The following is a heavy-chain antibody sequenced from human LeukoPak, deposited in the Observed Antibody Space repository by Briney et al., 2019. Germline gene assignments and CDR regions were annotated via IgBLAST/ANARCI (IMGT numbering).Heavy chain of an antibody. D-gene: IGHD3-10*01. V-gene: IGHV1-8*01. CDR1: GYTSTTYD. J-gene: IGHJ4*02. Sequence: ASVKVSCKASGYTSTTYDFNWVRQAPGQGLEWMGWMNPNSGNTGYAEKFQGRVTMTRNTSISIAYMELTSLRSDDTAVYFCARLMVRGVPDYWGQGTLVTVSS. CDR2: MNPNSGNT. CDR3: ARLMVRGVPDY.